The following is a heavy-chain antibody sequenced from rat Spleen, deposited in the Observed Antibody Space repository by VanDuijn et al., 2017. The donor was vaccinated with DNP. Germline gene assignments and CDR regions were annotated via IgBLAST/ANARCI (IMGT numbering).Heavy chain of an antibody. CDR2: ITTSGDST. V-gene: IGHV5S13*01. CDR3: ARGVYYYSATYWYFDF. J-gene: IGHJ1*01. Sequence: EVQLVESGGGLVQPGRSLKLSCAASGFTFSDYYMAWVRQAPTKGLEWVASITTSGDSTYSPDSVKGRFTISRDNAKNTQYLQMDSLRSEDTATYYCARGVYYYSATYWYFDFWGPGTMVTVSS. D-gene: IGHD1-1*01. CDR1: GFTFSDYY.